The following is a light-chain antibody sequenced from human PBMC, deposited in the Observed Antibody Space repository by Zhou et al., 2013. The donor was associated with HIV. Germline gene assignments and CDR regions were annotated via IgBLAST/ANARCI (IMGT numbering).Light chain of an antibody. V-gene: IGKV1-39*01. CDR3: QQSYGALPLS. CDR2: AAS. Sequence: DIQLTQSPSFLSASVGDRVTITCRASQGIGSYLVWYQQKPGKAPKLLIYAASTLQSGVPSRFSGSGSGTDFTLTISSLQAEDYATYYCQQSYGALPLSFGGGTKVE. CDR1: QGIGSY. J-gene: IGKJ4*01.